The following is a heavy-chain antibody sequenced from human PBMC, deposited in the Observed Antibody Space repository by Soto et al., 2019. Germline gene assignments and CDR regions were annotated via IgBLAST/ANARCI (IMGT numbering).Heavy chain of an antibody. CDR3: ARDRLRGVLDYYDSSGYFPGP. CDR2: INAGNGNT. D-gene: IGHD3-22*01. Sequence: ASVKVSCKASGYTFTSYAMHWVRQAPGQRLEWMGWINAGNGNTKYSQKFQGRVTITRDTSASTAYMELSSLRSEDTAVYYCARDRLRGVLDYYDSSGYFPGPWGQGTLVPVSS. CDR1: GYTFTSYA. J-gene: IGHJ5*02. V-gene: IGHV1-3*01.